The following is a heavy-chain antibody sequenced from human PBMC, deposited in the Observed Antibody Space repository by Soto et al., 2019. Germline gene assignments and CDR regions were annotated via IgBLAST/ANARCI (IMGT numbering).Heavy chain of an antibody. CDR3: AKIGGYDFWSGYSPE. Sequence: EVQLLESGGGLVQPGGSLRLSCAASGFAFSSYAMRWVRQAPGKGLEWVSAISGSGGSTYYADSVKGRFTISRDNSKNTLYLQMNSLRAEDTAVYYCAKIGGYDFWSGYSPEWGQGTLVTVSS. D-gene: IGHD3-3*01. J-gene: IGHJ4*02. CDR1: GFAFSSYA. CDR2: ISGSGGST. V-gene: IGHV3-23*01.